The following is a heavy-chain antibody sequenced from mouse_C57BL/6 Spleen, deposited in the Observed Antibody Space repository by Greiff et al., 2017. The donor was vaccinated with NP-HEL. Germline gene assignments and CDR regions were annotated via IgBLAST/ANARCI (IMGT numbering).Heavy chain of an antibody. D-gene: IGHD2-5*01. V-gene: IGHV5-6*01. CDR3: ARPTIVTLKGLYYFDY. CDR2: ISSGGSYT. Sequence: EVQVVESGGDLVKPGGSLKLSCAASGFTFSSYGMSWVRQTPDKRLEWVATISSGGSYTYYPDSVKGRFTISRDNAKNTLYLQMSSLKSEDTAMYYCARPTIVTLKGLYYFDYWGQGTTLTVSS. J-gene: IGHJ2*01. CDR1: GFTFSSYG.